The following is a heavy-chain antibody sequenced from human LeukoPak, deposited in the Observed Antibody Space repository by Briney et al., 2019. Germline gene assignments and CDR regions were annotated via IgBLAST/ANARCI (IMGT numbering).Heavy chain of an antibody. D-gene: IGHD3-10*01. CDR3: ARYITMVRGVTRYFDY. V-gene: IGHV4-31*03. CDR1: GASISIGFYY. CDR2: IYYSGST. J-gene: IGHJ4*02. Sequence: PSQTLSLTCTVSGASISIGFYYWSWIRQHPGKGLEWIGYIYYSGSTYYNPSLKSRVTISVDTSKNQFSLKLSSVTAADTAVYYCARYITMVRGVTRYFDYWGQGTLVTVSS.